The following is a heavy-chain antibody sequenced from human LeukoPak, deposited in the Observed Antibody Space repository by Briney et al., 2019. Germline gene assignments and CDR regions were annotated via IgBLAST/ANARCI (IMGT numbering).Heavy chain of an antibody. V-gene: IGHV1-69*13. J-gene: IGHJ5*02. CDR2: IIPIFGTA. CDR1: GYTFTGYF. Sequence: SVKVSCKTSGYTFTGYFMHWVRQAPGQGLEWMGGIIPIFGTANYAQKFQGRVTITADESTSTAYMELSSLRSEDTAVYYCAREGDPWGQGTLVTVSS. CDR3: AREGDP.